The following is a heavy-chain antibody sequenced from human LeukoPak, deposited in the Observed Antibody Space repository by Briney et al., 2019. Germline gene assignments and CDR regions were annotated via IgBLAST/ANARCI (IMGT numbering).Heavy chain of an antibody. Sequence: ASVKVSCKASGYTFTGYYIHWVRQAPGQGLEWMGWINPNSGSTSYAQKSQGRVTMTRDTSISIAYMELTSLRSDDTAIYYCAVSYRGGSIFDYWGQGTLVTVSS. D-gene: IGHD6-19*01. CDR3: AVSYRGGSIFDY. V-gene: IGHV1-2*02. CDR2: INPNSGST. J-gene: IGHJ4*02. CDR1: GYTFTGYY.